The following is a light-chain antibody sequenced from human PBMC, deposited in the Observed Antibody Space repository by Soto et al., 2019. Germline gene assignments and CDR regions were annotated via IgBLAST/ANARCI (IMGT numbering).Light chain of an antibody. CDR2: GAS. CDR1: QSVNRNY. J-gene: IGKJ1*01. Sequence: EIVLTQSPCTLSFSPLERSTLSCRASQSVNRNYLAWFQHKPGQAPRLLIYGASSRATGIPDRFSGSGSGADFTLTISRLEPEDFAVYYCHQYGDSRTFGQGTKVDSK. CDR3: HQYGDSRT. V-gene: IGKV3-20*01.